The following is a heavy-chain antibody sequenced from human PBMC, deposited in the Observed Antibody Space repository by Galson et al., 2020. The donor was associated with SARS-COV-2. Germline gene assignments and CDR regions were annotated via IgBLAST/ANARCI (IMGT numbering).Heavy chain of an antibody. CDR1: GGSIGSGGYF. Sequence: SETLSLTCTVSGGSIGSGGYFWTWIRQHPGTGLEWIGYIYHTGTTYYNPSLESRVIISVDKSKNQFSLRLNSVTAADTAVYYCAGDRGMYSSSSLDCWGQGILVTVSS. CDR3: AGDRGMYSSSSLDC. CDR2: IYHTGTT. D-gene: IGHD6-6*01. J-gene: IGHJ4*02. V-gene: IGHV4-31*03.